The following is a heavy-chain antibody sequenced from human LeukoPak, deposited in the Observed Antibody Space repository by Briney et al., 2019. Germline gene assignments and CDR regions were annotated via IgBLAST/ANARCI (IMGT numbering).Heavy chain of an antibody. Sequence: SETLSLTCAVYGGSFSGYYWSWIRQPPGKGLEWIGEINHSGSANYNPSLKSRVTISVDTSKNQFSLKLSSVTAADTAVYYCASTLYSSGWKRARGGVDYWGQGTLVTVSS. CDR3: ASTLYSSGWKRARGGVDY. CDR2: INHSGSA. D-gene: IGHD6-19*01. V-gene: IGHV4-34*01. CDR1: GGSFSGYY. J-gene: IGHJ4*02.